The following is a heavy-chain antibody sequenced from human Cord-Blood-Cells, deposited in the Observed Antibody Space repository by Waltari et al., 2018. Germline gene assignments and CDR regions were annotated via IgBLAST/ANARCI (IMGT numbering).Heavy chain of an antibody. J-gene: IGHJ4*02. Sequence: QLQLQESGPGLVKPSETLSPTCTVSGGSISSSSYYWGWLRQPPGKGLEWIGSIYYSGSTYYNPSLKSRVTISVDTSKNQFSLKLSSVTAADTAVYYCARCSPFSSSWYFDYWGQGTLVTVSS. CDR2: IYYSGST. V-gene: IGHV4-39*07. CDR3: ARCSPFSSSWYFDY. D-gene: IGHD6-13*01. CDR1: GGSISSSSYY.